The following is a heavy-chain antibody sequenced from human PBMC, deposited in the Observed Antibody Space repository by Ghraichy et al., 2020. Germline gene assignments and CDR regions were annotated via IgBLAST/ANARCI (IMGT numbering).Heavy chain of an antibody. CDR1: EFSVRDNY. Sequence: LTCEASEFSVRDNYMSWVRLAPGKGLEWISVIYQNHNTYYANSVSGRFTVSRDDSKNTVDLQMNSLRAEDTAMYYCASRLGVADARESGYWGEGTLVTVSS. V-gene: IGHV3-53*01. D-gene: IGHD6-19*01. J-gene: IGHJ4*02. CDR2: IYQNHNT. CDR3: ASRLGVADARESGY.